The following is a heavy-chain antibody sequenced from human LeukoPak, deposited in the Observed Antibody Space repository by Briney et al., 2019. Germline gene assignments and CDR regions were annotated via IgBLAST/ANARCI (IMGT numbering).Heavy chain of an antibody. J-gene: IGHJ3*02. V-gene: IGHV1-2*02. CDR3: AISPPSYYYDSSGYPYDAFDI. CDR1: GYTFTCYY. CDR2: INPNSGGT. D-gene: IGHD3-22*01. Sequence: GASVKVSCKASGYTFTCYYMHWVRQAPGQGLEGMGWINPNSGGTNYAQKFQGRVTMTRDTSISTAYMELSRLRSDDTAVYYCAISPPSYYYDSSGYPYDAFDIWGQGTMVTVSS.